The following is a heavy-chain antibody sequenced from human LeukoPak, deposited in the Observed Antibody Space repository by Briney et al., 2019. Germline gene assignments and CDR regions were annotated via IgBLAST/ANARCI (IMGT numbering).Heavy chain of an antibody. CDR2: IIPIFGTA. Sequence: SVKVSCKASGGTFSSYAISWVRQAPGQGLEWMGGIIPIFGTANYAQKFQGRVTITADESTSTAYMELSSLRSEDTAVYYCARIRSGSYGSRRYYYYYGMDVWGQGTTVTVSS. V-gene: IGHV1-69*13. CDR3: ARIRSGSYGSRRYYYYYGMDV. D-gene: IGHD5-18*01. CDR1: GGTFSSYA. J-gene: IGHJ6*02.